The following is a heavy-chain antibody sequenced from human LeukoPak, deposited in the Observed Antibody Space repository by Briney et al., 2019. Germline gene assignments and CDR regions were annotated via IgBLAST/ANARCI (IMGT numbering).Heavy chain of an antibody. CDR1: GDSVSSNSAA. CDR2: TYYRSQWYN. J-gene: IGHJ4*02. Sequence: SQTLSLTCAIPGDSVSSNSAAWNWIRQSPSRGLEWLGRTYYRSQWYNDYAVSVRSRITINPDTSKNQFSLQLHSVTPDDTAVYYCTRGEHGMTVALFDTWGQGTLVTVSS. V-gene: IGHV6-1*01. D-gene: IGHD1/OR15-1a*01. CDR3: TRGEHGMTVALFDT.